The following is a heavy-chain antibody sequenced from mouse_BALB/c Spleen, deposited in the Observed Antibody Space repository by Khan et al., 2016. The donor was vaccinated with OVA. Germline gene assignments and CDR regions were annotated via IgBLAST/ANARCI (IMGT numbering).Heavy chain of an antibody. V-gene: IGHV1-87*01. J-gene: IGHJ4*01. CDR3: ARRGLLSYAMDY. CDR1: GYTFTSYW. Sequence: QVQLQQSGAELARPGASVKLSCKASGYTFTSYWMQWVKQRPGQGLEWIGAIYPGDGDTRYTQKFKGKATLTADKSSSTAYMQLSSLASEDSAVYYCARRGLLSYAMDYWGQGTSVTVSS. CDR2: IYPGDGDT. D-gene: IGHD2-3*01.